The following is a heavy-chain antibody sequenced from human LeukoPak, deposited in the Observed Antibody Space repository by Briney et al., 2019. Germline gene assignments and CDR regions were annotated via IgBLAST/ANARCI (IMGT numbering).Heavy chain of an antibody. CDR1: GGSFSGYY. D-gene: IGHD3-22*01. J-gene: IGHJ4*02. V-gene: IGHV4-34*01. Sequence: SETLSLTCAVYGGSFSGYYWSWIRQPPGKGLEWIGEINHSGSTNYNPSLKSRVTISVDTSKNQFSLKLSSVTAADTAVYYCARRPLDSSGYIYYFDYWGQGTLVTVSS. CDR2: INHSGST. CDR3: ARRPLDSSGYIYYFDY.